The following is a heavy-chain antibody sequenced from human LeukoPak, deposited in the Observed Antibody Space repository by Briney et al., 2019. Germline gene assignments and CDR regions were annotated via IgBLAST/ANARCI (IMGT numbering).Heavy chain of an antibody. V-gene: IGHV3-30*02. D-gene: IGHD3-3*01. CDR1: GFTFSSYG. CDR3: AKIITIFGVVIDY. J-gene: IGHJ4*02. Sequence: GGSLRLSCAASGFTFSSYGMHWVRQAPGKGLEWVAFIRYDGSNKYYADSVKGRFTISRDNSKNTLYLQMNSLRAEDTAVYYCAKIITIFGVVIDYWGQGTLVTVSS. CDR2: IRYDGSNK.